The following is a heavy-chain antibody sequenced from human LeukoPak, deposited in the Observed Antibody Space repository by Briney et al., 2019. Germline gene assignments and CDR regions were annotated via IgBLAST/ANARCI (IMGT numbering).Heavy chain of an antibody. D-gene: IGHD1-1*01. V-gene: IGHV4-34*01. Sequence: PSETLSLTCAVYGGSFNGYYWSWIRQPPGKGLEWIGEINHSGSTNYNPSLKSRVTISVDKYKNQFSLKLSSVPAADTAVYYCARRDDNSWNNYWGQGTWVTVSS. CDR2: INHSGST. CDR1: GGSFNGYY. J-gene: IGHJ4*02. CDR3: ARRDDNSWNNY.